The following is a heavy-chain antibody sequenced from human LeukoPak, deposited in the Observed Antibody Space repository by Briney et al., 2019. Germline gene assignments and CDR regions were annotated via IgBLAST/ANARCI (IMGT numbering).Heavy chain of an antibody. J-gene: IGHJ4*02. CDR1: GYTLTELS. D-gene: IGHD3-9*01. Sequence: GASVKVSCKVPGYTLTELSMHWVRQAPGKGLEWMGGFDPEDGETIYAQKFQGRATMTEDTSTDTAYMELSSLRSEDTAVYYCATAPSASRYFDWLSPFDYWGQGTLVTVSS. CDR2: FDPEDGET. CDR3: ATAPSASRYFDWLSPFDY. V-gene: IGHV1-24*01.